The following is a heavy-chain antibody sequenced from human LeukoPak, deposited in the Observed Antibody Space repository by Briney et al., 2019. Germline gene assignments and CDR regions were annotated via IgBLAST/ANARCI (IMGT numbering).Heavy chain of an antibody. CDR2: IRSQANSYAT. CDR1: GFKFSGSS. J-gene: IGHJ5*02. D-gene: IGHD2-2*02. V-gene: IGHV3-73*01. CDR3: ARGAHYCSSISCYKNWFDP. Sequence: GGSLRLSCTASGFKFSGSSMHWVRQASGKGLEWVGRIRSQANSYATAYAASVKGRFTISRDDSDNTAYLQMNSLRVEDTAVYYCARGAHYCSSISCYKNWFDPWGQGTLVTVSS.